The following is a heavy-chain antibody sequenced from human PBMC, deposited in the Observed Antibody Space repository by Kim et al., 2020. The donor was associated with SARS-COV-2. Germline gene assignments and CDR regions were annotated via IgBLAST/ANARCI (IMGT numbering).Heavy chain of an antibody. CDR1: GASIRSNC. V-gene: IGHV4-4*07. CDR3: ARGLEFRRDFYYFY. D-gene: IGHD3-3*01. CDR2: IHTTGTT. Sequence: SETLSLTCTVSGASIRSNCWNWIRQRAWKGLELVGRIHTTGTTDYSPTPKSQGAMSLDMSKREISITLTSATAADTAVDFCARGLEFRRDFYYFY. J-gene: IGHJ4*01.